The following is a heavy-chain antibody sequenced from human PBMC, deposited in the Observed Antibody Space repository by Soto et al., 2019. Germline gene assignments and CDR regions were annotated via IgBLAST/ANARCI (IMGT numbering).Heavy chain of an antibody. CDR3: ARVPGNHHYYYYYMDV. D-gene: IGHD1-1*01. Sequence: PSETLSLTCTVSGGSISSGGYYWSWIRQHPGKGLEWIGYIYYSGSTYYSPSLKSRVTISVDTSKNQFSLKLSSVTAADTAVYYCARVPGNHHYYYYYMDVWGKGTTVTVSS. V-gene: IGHV4-31*03. CDR2: IYYSGST. J-gene: IGHJ6*03. CDR1: GGSISSGGYY.